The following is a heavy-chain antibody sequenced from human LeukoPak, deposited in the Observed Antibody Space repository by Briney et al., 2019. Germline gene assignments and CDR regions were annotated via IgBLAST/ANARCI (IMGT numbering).Heavy chain of an antibody. Sequence: SETLSLTCTVSGCSISSYYWSWIRQPPGKGLEWIGYIYYSGSTNYNPSLKSRVTISVDTSKNQFSLKLSSVTAADTAVYYCARREISSGYVYYFDYWGQGTLVTVS. V-gene: IGHV4-59*01. CDR2: IYYSGST. J-gene: IGHJ4*02. CDR1: GCSISSYY. CDR3: ARREISSGYVYYFDY. D-gene: IGHD3-22*01.